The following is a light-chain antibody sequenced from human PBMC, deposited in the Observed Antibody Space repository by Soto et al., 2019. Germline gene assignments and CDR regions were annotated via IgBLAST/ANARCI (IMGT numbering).Light chain of an antibody. CDR2: GAS. V-gene: IGKV3-20*01. Sequence: EIILTQSPDTLSLSPGERATLSFRASQTVSSNYLAWYQQKPGQAPRLLIYGASSRATGIPDRFSGSGSGTDFTLTISRLEPEDFAVYYCHQYDSWTFGQGTKVDIK. CDR1: QTVSSNY. J-gene: IGKJ1*01. CDR3: HQYDSWT.